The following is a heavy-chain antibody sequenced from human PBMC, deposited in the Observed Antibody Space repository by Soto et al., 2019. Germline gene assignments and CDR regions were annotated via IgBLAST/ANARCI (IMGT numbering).Heavy chain of an antibody. J-gene: IGHJ5*02. CDR1: GGSTRSYY. D-gene: IGHD3-16*01. Sequence: PSETLSLTCTVSGGSTRSYYWNWIRQPPGKGLEWIGYTYYSGSTNYNPSLKSRVTISVDRSNNQFSLKLNSVTAADTAVSNRAREGYVSFDPRGRGTLGAVAS. CDR2: TYYSGST. V-gene: IGHV4-59*01. CDR3: AREGYVSFDP.